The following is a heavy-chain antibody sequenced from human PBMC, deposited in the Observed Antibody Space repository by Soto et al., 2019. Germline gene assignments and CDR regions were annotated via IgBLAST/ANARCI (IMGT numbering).Heavy chain of an antibody. J-gene: IGHJ5*01. CDR1: GDSVSSKSAS. CDR2: TYYRSKWST. Sequence: QTLSLTCVISGDSVSSKSASWNLIRQSPSRGLEWLGRTYYRSKWSTDYAVSVKSRITINPDTSKNQFSLQLNSVTPEDTAVYYCTRALSGSYDSWGQGTLVTVYS. V-gene: IGHV6-1*01. D-gene: IGHD1-26*01. CDR3: TRALSGSYDS.